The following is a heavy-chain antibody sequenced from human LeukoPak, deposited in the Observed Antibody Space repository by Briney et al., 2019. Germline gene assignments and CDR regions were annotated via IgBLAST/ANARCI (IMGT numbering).Heavy chain of an antibody. CDR1: GGSISSYY. CDR2: IYHSGST. CDR3: ARDLDSD. Sequence: SETLSLTCTVSGGSISSYYWSWIRQPPGKGLEWIGYIYHSGSTYYNPSLKSRVTISVDRSKNQFSLKLSSVTAADTAVYYCARDLDSDWGQGTLVTVSS. J-gene: IGHJ4*02. D-gene: IGHD4-11*01. V-gene: IGHV4-59*12.